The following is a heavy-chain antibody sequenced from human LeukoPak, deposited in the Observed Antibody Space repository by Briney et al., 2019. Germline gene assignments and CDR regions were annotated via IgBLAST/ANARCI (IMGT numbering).Heavy chain of an antibody. CDR2: ISGSGGST. D-gene: IGHD3-10*01. CDR3: ATNVLLWFGEGYYFDY. V-gene: IGHV3-23*01. CDR1: GFTFSSYG. Sequence: GGSLRLSCAASGFTFSSYGMNWVRQAPEKGLEWVSAISGSGGSTFFADSVKGRFTISRDNSKNTLYLQMNSLRAEDTAVYYCATNVLLWFGEGYYFDYWGQGTLVTVSS. J-gene: IGHJ4*02.